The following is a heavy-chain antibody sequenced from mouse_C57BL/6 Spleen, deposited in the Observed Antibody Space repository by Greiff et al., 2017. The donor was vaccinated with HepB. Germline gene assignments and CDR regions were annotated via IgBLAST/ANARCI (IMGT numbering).Heavy chain of an antibody. J-gene: IGHJ3*01. CDR2: IYPRDGST. CDR3: ASRIYYDYDGFAY. CDR1: GYTFTDHT. V-gene: IGHV1-78*01. Sequence: VQLQQSDAELVKPGASVKISCKVSGYTFTDHTIHWMKQRPEQGLEWIGYIYPRDGSTKYNEKFKGKATLTTDKSSSTAYMQLNSLTSEDSAVYCCASRIYYDYDGFAYWGQGTLVTVSA. D-gene: IGHD2-4*01.